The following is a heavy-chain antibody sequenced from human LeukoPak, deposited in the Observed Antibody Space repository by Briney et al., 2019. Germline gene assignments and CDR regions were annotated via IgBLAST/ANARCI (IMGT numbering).Heavy chain of an antibody. CDR2: IYHSGST. Sequence: PSQTLSLTCAVSGGSISSGGYSWSWIRQPPGKGLEWIGYIYHSGSTYYNPSRKSRVTISVDRSKNQFSLKMRSVTAADKAVYYCAREPGYYYGSGSYYFLAGYFDYWGQGTLVTVSS. V-gene: IGHV4-30-2*01. D-gene: IGHD3-10*01. CDR3: AREPGYYYGSGSYYFLAGYFDY. J-gene: IGHJ4*02. CDR1: GGSISSGGYS.